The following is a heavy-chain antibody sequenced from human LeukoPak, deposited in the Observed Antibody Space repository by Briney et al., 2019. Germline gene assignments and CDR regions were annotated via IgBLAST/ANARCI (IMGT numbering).Heavy chain of an antibody. J-gene: IGHJ3*02. CDR3: ARGGHSGYDWLNAFDI. CDR2: ISGSGGST. D-gene: IGHD5-12*01. Sequence: GGSLRLSCAASGFTFSSYAMSWVRQAPGKGLEWVSAISGSGGSTYYADSVKGRFTISRDNSKNTLYLQMNSLRAEDTAVYYCARGGHSGYDWLNAFDIWGQGTMVTVSS. CDR1: GFTFSSYA. V-gene: IGHV3-23*01.